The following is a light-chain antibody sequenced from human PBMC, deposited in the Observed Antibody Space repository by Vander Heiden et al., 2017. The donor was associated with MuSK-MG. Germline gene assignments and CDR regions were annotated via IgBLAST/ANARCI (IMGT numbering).Light chain of an antibody. CDR1: DSNNGRKS. Sequence: QSVLTQPPSASGTPGQSGTISCSGSDSNNGRKSVIWYRQFPGTAPEALIYATTHRPPGVADRFSGSKSGTSASLAISGLQSEDEADYYCAAWDDGLNGWLFGGGTKLVVL. V-gene: IGLV1-44*01. CDR3: AAWDDGLNGWL. CDR2: ATT. J-gene: IGLJ2*01.